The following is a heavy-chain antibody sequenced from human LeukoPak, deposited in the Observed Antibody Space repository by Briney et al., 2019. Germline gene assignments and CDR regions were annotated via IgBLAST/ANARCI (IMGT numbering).Heavy chain of an antibody. D-gene: IGHD2-15*01. J-gene: IGHJ4*02. V-gene: IGHV3-33*01. CDR1: GFTLSSYG. CDR2: IWYDGSNK. CDR3: ARGQYSLDY. Sequence: GGSLRLSCAASGFTLSSYGMHWVRQAPGKGLEWVALIWYDGSNKYYTDSVKGRFTISRDNSKNTLYLQMNSLRAEDTAVYYCARGQYSLDYWGQGTLVTVSS.